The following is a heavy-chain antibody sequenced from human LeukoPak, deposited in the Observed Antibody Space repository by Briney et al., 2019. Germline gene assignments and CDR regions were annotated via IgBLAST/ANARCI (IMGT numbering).Heavy chain of an antibody. CDR3: ARALNYDFAALDAFDI. CDR2: IIPILGTA. J-gene: IGHJ3*02. Sequence: SVKASCKASGGTFSSYAISWVRQAPGQGLEWMGGIIPILGTANYAQKFQGRVTITADESTSTAYMELSSLRSEDTAVYYCARALNYDFAALDAFDIWGQGTMVTVSS. CDR1: GGTFSSYA. D-gene: IGHD3-3*01. V-gene: IGHV1-69*13.